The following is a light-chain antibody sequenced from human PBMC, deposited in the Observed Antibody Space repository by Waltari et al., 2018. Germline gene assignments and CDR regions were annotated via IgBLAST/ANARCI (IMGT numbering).Light chain of an antibody. CDR1: SRDIGAYDC. CDR3: CSYTSSTAAI. Sequence: SALTQPDSVSGSPGQSITISFTGLSRDIGAYDCVHWYQQHPGKAPKVIIYDVSNRPSGVSNRFSGSKSGSSASLTISGLQAEDEADYYCCSYTSSTAAIFGGGTKLTVL. CDR2: DVS. J-gene: IGLJ2*01. V-gene: IGLV2-14*03.